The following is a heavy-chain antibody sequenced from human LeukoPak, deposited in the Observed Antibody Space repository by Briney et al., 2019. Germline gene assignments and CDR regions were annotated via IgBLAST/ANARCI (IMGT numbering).Heavy chain of an antibody. V-gene: IGHV4-39*02. D-gene: IGHD3-10*01. CDR2: IFRTGST. J-gene: IGHJ5*01. Sequence: PSETLSLTCAVSGCSIDSSSYYWGRIRPPPGKGLEWIGSIFRTGSTYYSASRKIRVSISVDTSKNHIALKLTSVTASDPSVYFCARRVGFYGSGSLNYFDPWGQGILVSVS. CDR1: GCSIDSSSYY. CDR3: ARRVGFYGSGSLNYFDP.